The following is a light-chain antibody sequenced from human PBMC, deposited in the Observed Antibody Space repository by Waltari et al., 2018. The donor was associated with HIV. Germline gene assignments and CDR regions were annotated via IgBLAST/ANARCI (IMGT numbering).Light chain of an antibody. CDR1: TGAVTSGHC. J-gene: IGLJ2*01. Sequence: QAVVTQEPSLTVSPGGTVTLTCASSTGAVTSGHCPYWFQRRPGQAPKTLIYDTTNSHSWTPARFAGSLLVGKAALTLSGAQFEDEADYVCLLSFNGVVVFGGGTTLTVL. CDR3: LLSFNGVVV. CDR2: DTT. V-gene: IGLV7-46*01.